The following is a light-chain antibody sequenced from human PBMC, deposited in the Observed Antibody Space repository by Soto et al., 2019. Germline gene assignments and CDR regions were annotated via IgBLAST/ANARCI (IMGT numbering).Light chain of an antibody. CDR2: GAS. CDR3: QQYNGWPWT. CDR1: QSVRTN. J-gene: IGKJ1*01. Sequence: EIVLTQSPDTLSLSPGERATLSCRASQSVRTNLAWYQHKPGQSPRLLIYGASNRATGFPARFSGSGSGTEFTLTINGLQSEDFAVYYCQQYNGWPWTFGLGTKV. V-gene: IGKV3-15*01.